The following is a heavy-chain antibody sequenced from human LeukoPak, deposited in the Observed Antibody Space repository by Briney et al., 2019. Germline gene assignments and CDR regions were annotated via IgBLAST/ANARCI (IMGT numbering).Heavy chain of an antibody. V-gene: IGHV4-31*03. D-gene: IGHD3-10*01. CDR1: GGSISSGVYY. CDR2: IYYSGST. CDR3: ARVAGSHAYYYYGMDV. Sequence: SETLSLTCTVSGGSISSGVYYWSWIRQHPGKGLEWIGYIYYSGSTYYNPSLKSRVTISVDTSKNQFSLKLSSVTAADTAVYYCARVAGSHAYYYYGMDVWGQGTTVTVSS. J-gene: IGHJ6*02.